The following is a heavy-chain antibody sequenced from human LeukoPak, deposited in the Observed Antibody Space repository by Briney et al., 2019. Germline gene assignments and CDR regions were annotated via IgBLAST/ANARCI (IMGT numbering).Heavy chain of an antibody. J-gene: IGHJ4*02. CDR2: ISGNGGST. D-gene: IGHD3-9*01. V-gene: IGHV3-23*01. Sequence: GGSLRLSCAASGFTFSSYAMTWVRQAPGKGLEWVSTISGNGGSTFFADSVQGRFTISRDNSKNTLYLQMASLRVEDTAVYYCAKPLDAGSFDYWGQGTLVTVSS. CDR1: GFTFSSYA. CDR3: AKPLDAGSFDY.